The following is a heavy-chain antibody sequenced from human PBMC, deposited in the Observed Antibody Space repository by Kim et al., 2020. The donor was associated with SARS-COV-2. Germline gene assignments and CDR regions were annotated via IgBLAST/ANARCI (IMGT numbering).Heavy chain of an antibody. D-gene: IGHD1-26*01. CDR2: ISYDGSNK. V-gene: IGHV3-30*18. CDR1: GFTFSSYG. J-gene: IGHJ6*02. CDR3: AKDRSEFSGQTVGTYYYGMDV. Sequence: GGSLRLSCAASGFTFSSYGMHWVRQAPGKGLEWVAVISYDGSNKYYADSVKGRFTISRDNSKNTLYLQMNSLRAEDTAVYYCAKDRSEFSGQTVGTYYYGMDVWGQGTTVTVSS.